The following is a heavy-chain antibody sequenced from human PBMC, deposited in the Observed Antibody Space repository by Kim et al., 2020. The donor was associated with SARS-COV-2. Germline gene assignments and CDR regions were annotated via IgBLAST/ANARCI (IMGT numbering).Heavy chain of an antibody. J-gene: IGHJ4*02. D-gene: IGHD1-26*01. Sequence: SETLSLTCTVSGGSISSSSYYWGWIRQPPGKGLEWIGSIYYSGSTYYNPSLKSRVTISVDTSKNQFSLKLSSVTAADTAGYYCARAPSPPLVGATPFDYWGQGTLVTVSS. CDR1: GGSISSSSYY. V-gene: IGHV4-39*01. CDR3: ARAPSPPLVGATPFDY. CDR2: IYYSGST.